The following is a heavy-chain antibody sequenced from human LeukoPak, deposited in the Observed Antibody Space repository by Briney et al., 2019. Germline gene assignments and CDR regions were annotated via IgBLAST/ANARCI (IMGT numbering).Heavy chain of an antibody. CDR3: ARDPPESVHFWSGRTGAFDI. CDR2: IYYSGST. V-gene: IGHV4-39*07. Sequence: PSETLSLTCTVSGGSISSSSYYWGWIRQPPGKGLEWIGSIYYSGSTYYNPSLKSRVTTSVDTSKNQFSLKLSSVTAADTAVYYCARDPPESVHFWSGRTGAFDIWGQGTMVTVSS. D-gene: IGHD3-3*02. J-gene: IGHJ3*02. CDR1: GGSISSSSYY.